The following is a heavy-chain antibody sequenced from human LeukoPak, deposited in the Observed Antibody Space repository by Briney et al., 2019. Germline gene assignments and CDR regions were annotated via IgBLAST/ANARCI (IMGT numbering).Heavy chain of an antibody. V-gene: IGHV4-59*01. CDR3: ATSGGFNSPRHY. D-gene: IGHD3-16*01. CDR2: VCYNGTT. CDR1: GDSISSYF. Sequence: PSETLSLTCSVSGDSISSYFWAWIRQPPGKGLEWLGYVCYNGTTNYNPSLRNRVAISIDTSKNQFSLKLNSATAADTAVYYCATSGGFNSPRHYWGQGTLVTVSS. J-gene: IGHJ4*02.